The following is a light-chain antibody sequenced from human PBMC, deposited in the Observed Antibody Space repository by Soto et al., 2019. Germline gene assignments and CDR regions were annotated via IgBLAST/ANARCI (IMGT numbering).Light chain of an antibody. J-gene: IGKJ1*01. Sequence: EIVLTQSPGTLSLSPGERATLSCRASQSLSNNIYLAWYQQKPGRAPRLLIYDASSRPPGIPDRFSGSGSGTDFTLTISSLQPEDFATYYCQQSYSTPLTFGQGTKVDIK. CDR2: DAS. V-gene: IGKV3D-20*02. CDR3: QQSYSTPLT. CDR1: QSLSNNIY.